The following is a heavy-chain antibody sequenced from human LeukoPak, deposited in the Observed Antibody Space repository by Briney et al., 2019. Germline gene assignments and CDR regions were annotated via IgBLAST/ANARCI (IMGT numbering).Heavy chain of an antibody. V-gene: IGHV1-69*13. D-gene: IGHD5-12*01. CDR3: ARDRGYFYFDY. CDR1: GGTFSSYA. J-gene: IGHJ4*02. Sequence: HVASVTVSCKASGGTFSSYAISWVRQAPGQGLEWMGGIIPIFGTANYAQKFQGRVTITADESTSTAYMELSSLRSEDTAVYYCARDRGYFYFDYWGQGTLVTVSS. CDR2: IIPIFGTA.